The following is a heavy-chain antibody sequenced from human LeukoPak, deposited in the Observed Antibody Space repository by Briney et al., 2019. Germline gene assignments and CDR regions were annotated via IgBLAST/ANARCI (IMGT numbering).Heavy chain of an antibody. CDR2: INPSGGST. CDR3: ARAYGDYPKPDNYYYYYMDV. D-gene: IGHD4-17*01. Sequence: GASVKVSCKASGYTFTSYYMHWVRQAPGQGLEWMGIINPSGGSTSYAQKFQGRVTMTRDMSTSTVYMELRSLRSDDTAVYYCARAYGDYPKPDNYYYYYMDVWGKGTTVTISS. CDR1: GYTFTSYY. J-gene: IGHJ6*03. V-gene: IGHV1-46*01.